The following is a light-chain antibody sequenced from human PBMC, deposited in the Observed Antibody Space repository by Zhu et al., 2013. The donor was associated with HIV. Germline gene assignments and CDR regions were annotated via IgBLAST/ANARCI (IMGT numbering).Light chain of an antibody. J-gene: IGKJ2*01. CDR2: KAS. CDR3: QQYNSYLST. CDR1: QSVSNW. V-gene: IGKV1-5*03. Sequence: DIQMTQSPSSLSASVGDRVTITCRASQSVSNWLAWYQQKPGKAPKVLIYKASSLESGVPPRFSGSGSGTEFTLTISSLQPDDFATYFCQQYNSYLSTFGLGDQTGDQT.